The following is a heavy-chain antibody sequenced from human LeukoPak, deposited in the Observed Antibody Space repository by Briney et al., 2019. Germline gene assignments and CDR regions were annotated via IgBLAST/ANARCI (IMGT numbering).Heavy chain of an antibody. CDR3: VGNWA. J-gene: IGHJ5*02. Sequence: QPGGSLRLSCAASGFIFSDYAMAWVRLTPGKGLEWVSSISGSGDSAYDADSVKGRFTISRDNSKNTLYLQMNSLRAEDTAVYYCVGNWAWGQGTLVTVSS. V-gene: IGHV3-23*01. D-gene: IGHD2/OR15-2a*01. CDR2: ISGSGDSA. CDR1: GFIFSDYA.